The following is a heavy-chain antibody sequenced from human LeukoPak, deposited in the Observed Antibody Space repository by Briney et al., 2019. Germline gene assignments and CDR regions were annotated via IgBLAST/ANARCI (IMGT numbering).Heavy chain of an antibody. J-gene: IGHJ4*02. CDR2: LTWGRDNL. D-gene: IGHD6-19*01. CDR1: GFIFDDYA. Sequence: PGGSLRLSCAVSGFIFDDYAMHWVRQAPGKGLEWVSGLTWGRDNLAYADSVKGRFTISRDNAMNTVFLQMKSLRADDTGTYYCARFYFPEEHDRAWYEAHWGQGVLVTVS. V-gene: IGHV3-9*01. CDR3: ARFYFPEEHDRAWYEAH.